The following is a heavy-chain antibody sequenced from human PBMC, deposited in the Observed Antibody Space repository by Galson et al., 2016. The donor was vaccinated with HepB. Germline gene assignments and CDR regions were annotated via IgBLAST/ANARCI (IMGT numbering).Heavy chain of an antibody. CDR1: GYTFTSYA. CDR2: INGGSGNT. Sequence: SVKVSCKASGYTFTSYALHWVRQAPGQRLEWMGWINGGSGNTKYSQKIQDRVTITRDTSASTAYMELSSLRSEDTAVYYCARDPLMVTTEYYLDYWGQGTLVTVSS. D-gene: IGHD4-17*01. CDR3: ARDPLMVTTEYYLDY. V-gene: IGHV1-3*01. J-gene: IGHJ4*02.